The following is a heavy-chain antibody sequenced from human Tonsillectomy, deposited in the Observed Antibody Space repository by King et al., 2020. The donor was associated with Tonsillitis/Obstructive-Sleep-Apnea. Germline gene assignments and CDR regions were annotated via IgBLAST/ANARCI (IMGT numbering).Heavy chain of an antibody. J-gene: IGHJ4*02. CDR2: TCGSGGTI. Sequence: VQLVESGGGLVKPGGSLRLSCAASGFTFSDYYMSWIRQAPGKGLQWVSYTCGSGGTIYYADSVQGRVTISRDNAKNSLYLQMNSLRAEDTAVYYCARGKGSNYGHIDYWGQGTLVTVSS. V-gene: IGHV3-11*01. CDR1: GFTFSDYY. D-gene: IGHD4-11*01. CDR3: ARGKGSNYGHIDY.